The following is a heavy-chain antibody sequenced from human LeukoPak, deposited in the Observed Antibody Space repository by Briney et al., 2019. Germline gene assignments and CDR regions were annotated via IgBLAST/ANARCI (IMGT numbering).Heavy chain of an antibody. Sequence: PSETLSLTCAVYGGSFSGYYWSWIRQPAGKGLEWIGRIYTSGSTNYNASLKSRVSMSVDTSKNQFSPKLSSVTAADTAVFYCARGNSGSYREFDYWGQGTLVTVSS. J-gene: IGHJ4*02. CDR1: GGSFSGYY. V-gene: IGHV4-59*10. D-gene: IGHD1-26*01. CDR3: ARGNSGSYREFDY. CDR2: IYTSGST.